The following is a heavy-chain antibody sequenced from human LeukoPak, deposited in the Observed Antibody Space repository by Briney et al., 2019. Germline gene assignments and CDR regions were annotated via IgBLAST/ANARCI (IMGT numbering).Heavy chain of an antibody. V-gene: IGHV3-23*01. CDR2: ISASGGDT. J-gene: IGHJ4*02. D-gene: IGHD6-13*01. Sequence: GGSLRLSCVVSGLTFSSYSMSWVRQAPGKGLEWVSGISASGGDTWYPDSVKGRFTISRDNSKNTLFLQMNSLRVEDTAIYYCAKAAAGPEYWGQGTRVTVSS. CDR3: AKAAAGPEY. CDR1: GLTFSSYS.